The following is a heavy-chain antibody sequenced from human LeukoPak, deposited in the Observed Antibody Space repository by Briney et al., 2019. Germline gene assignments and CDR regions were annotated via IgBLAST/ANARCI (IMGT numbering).Heavy chain of an antibody. CDR1: GFTVSSNY. CDR3: ARGYSGYDLLDYYYYMDV. J-gene: IGHJ6*03. D-gene: IGHD5-12*01. CDR2: IYSGGST. V-gene: IGHV3-53*01. Sequence: SGGSLRLSCAASGFTVSSNYMSWVRQAPGKGLEWVSVIYSGGSTYYADSVKGRFTISRDNSKNTLYLQMNSLRAEDTAVYYCARGYSGYDLLDYYYYMDVWGKGTTVTVSS.